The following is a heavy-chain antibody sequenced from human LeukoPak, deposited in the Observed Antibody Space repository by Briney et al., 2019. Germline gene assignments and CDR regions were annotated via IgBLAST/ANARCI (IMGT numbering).Heavy chain of an antibody. CDR2: IRDSGEA. J-gene: IGHJ5*02. Sequence: GGSLRLSCAVSGLRVSDYYMSWVRQAPGKGLEWVGLIRDSGEAFYADFVRGRFAISRDESENTLYLQMNSLRVEDTAVYFCARDRAALQDWVEFDPWGQGTPVIVSS. CDR1: GLRVSDYY. V-gene: IGHV3-66*03. CDR3: ARDRAALQDWVEFDP. D-gene: IGHD3/OR15-3a*01.